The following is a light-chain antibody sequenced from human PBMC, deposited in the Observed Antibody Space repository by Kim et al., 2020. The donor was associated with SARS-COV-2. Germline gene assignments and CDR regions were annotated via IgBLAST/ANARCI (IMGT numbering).Light chain of an antibody. J-gene: IGKJ2*01. V-gene: IGKV3-20*01. CDR1: QSLSSRK. CDR2: ETS. Sequence: LSPGDTVPLPCRASQSLSSRKLAWYPQKPGQTPRLVIYETSSRATGIPDRFSGSGYGTDFTLTISNLEPEDFAVYYCHQHDKAPFTFGQGTKLEI. CDR3: HQHDKAPFT.